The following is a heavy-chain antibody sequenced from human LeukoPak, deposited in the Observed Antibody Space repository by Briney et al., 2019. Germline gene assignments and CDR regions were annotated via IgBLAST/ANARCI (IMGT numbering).Heavy chain of an antibody. CDR3: AGRYCSGGSCLGAFDI. CDR2: IYSGGSA. CDR1: EFTVTSNH. V-gene: IGHV3-66*01. D-gene: IGHD2-15*01. J-gene: IGHJ3*02. Sequence: GGPLRLSCAASEFTVTSNHMSWVRQPPGKGLEWVSVIYSGGSAYSADSVKGRFIFSRDNSKNTLYLQMNSLRAEDTAVYYCAGRYCSGGSCLGAFDIWGQGTMVTVSS.